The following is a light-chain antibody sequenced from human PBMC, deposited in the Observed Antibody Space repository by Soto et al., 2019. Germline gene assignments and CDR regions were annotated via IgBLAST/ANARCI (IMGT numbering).Light chain of an antibody. V-gene: IGKV1-33*01. J-gene: IGKJ5*01. Sequence: DIQMTQSPSSLSASIGDRVTITCQASQNITNNLSWYQQKPGKAPNLLISHASKLAKGVTSRFSGSGSGTDFSFIITSLQREDLATYYCQQYYGLPPLTFGQGTRLEIK. CDR3: QQYYGLPPLT. CDR2: HAS. CDR1: QNITNN.